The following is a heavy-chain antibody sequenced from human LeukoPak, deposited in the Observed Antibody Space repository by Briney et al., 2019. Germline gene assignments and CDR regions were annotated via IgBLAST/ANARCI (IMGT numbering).Heavy chain of an antibody. CDR1: GFSFTSYE. CDR2: ISSSGSTI. J-gene: IGHJ1*01. CDR3: AREDSGTYYYVKH. D-gene: IGHD3-22*01. V-gene: IGHV3-48*03. Sequence: GGSLRLSCAASGFSFTSYEMNWVRQAPGKGLEWVSYISSSGSTIYYADSVKGRFTISRDNAKNLLYLQMNSLRAEDTAVYYCAREDSGTYYYVKHWGQGTLVTVSS.